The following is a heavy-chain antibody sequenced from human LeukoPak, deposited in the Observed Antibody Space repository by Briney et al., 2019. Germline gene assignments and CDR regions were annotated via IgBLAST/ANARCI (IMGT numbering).Heavy chain of an antibody. CDR2: ILYDGSNK. CDR3: AKETWFGAERDYGMDV. Sequence: GGPLTLSCAVSGYTFNTYRAHGARQAPDEGREGVGYILYDGSNKYYADSVKGRFTISRDNSKNTLYLQMNSQRAEDTAMYYCAKETWFGAERDYGMDVWGQGTTVTVSS. V-gene: IGHV3-30*18. J-gene: IGHJ6*02. D-gene: IGHD3-10*01. CDR1: GYTFNTYR.